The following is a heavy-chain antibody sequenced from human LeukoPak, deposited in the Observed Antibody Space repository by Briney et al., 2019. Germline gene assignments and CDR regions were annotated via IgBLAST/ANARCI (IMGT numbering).Heavy chain of an antibody. J-gene: IGHJ3*02. Sequence: PGGSLRLSCVASGFTFSNYVMNWVRQAPGKGLEWVSHISSSGRTIYYSDSVKGRFTISRDNSKNTLYLQMNSLRAEDTAVYYCAKGLYYYDSSGYSYDAFDIWGQGTMVTVSS. CDR3: AKGLYYYDSSGYSYDAFDI. CDR2: ISSSGRTI. D-gene: IGHD3-22*01. CDR1: GFTFSNYV. V-gene: IGHV3-48*03.